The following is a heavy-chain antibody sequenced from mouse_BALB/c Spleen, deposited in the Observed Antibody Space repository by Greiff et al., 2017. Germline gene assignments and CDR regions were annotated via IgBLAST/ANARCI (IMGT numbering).Heavy chain of an antibody. Sequence: VHLVESGAELVRPGTSVKVSCKASGYAFTNYLIEWVKQRPGQGLEWIGVINPGSGGTNYNEKFKGKATLTADKSSSTAYMQLSSLTSDDSAVYFCARESFAYWGQGTLVTVSA. V-gene: IGHV1-54*01. CDR2: INPGSGGT. CDR3: ARESFAY. J-gene: IGHJ3*01. CDR1: GYAFTNYL.